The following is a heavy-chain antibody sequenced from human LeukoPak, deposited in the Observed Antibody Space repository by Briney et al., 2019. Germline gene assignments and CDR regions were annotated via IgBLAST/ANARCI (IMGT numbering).Heavy chain of an antibody. CDR2: VSNSGYST. CDR1: GFTFRSYA. D-gene: IGHD2-2*01. CDR3: AKSEVPAANDY. J-gene: IGHJ4*02. V-gene: IGHV3-23*01. Sequence: GGSLRLSCAASGFTFRSYAMSWVRQAPGKGLEWVSAVSNSGYSTYYADSVKGRFTISRDNSKNTLYLQMNSLRAEDTAVYYCAKSEVPAANDYWGQGTLVTVSS.